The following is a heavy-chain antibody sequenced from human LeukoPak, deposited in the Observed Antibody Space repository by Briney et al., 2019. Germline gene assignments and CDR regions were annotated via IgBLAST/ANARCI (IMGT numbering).Heavy chain of an antibody. V-gene: IGHV5-51*01. CDR1: GYIFTSCS. D-gene: IGHD3-22*01. CDR2: IYPGDSDT. Sequence: GESLKISCKGSGYIFTSCSIGWVRQMPGKGLEWMGIIYPGDSDTRYSPSFQGQVTISADKSISTAYLQWSSLKASDTAMYYCARPTGRGYYDSSGYPSDAFDIWGRGTMVTVSS. J-gene: IGHJ3*02. CDR3: ARPTGRGYYDSSGYPSDAFDI.